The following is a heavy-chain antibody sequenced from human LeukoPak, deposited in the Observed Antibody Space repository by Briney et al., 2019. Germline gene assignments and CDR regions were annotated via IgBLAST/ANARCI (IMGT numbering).Heavy chain of an antibody. J-gene: IGHJ3*02. CDR2: INGEGSSA. D-gene: IGHD5-18*01. CDR1: RFTFSSYW. V-gene: IGHV3-74*01. CDR3: TRADTGRLHGLDI. Sequence: GGSLRLSCAASRFTFSSYWMHWVRQAPRKGLLWVSRINGEGSSAFYADSVKGRFTISRDNANNTLYLQMSSLRDDDTAVYYCTRADTGRLHGLDIWGQGARVTVSS.